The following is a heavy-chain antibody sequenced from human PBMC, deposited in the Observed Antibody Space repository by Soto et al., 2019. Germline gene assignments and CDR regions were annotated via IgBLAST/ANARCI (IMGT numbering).Heavy chain of an antibody. V-gene: IGHV1-69*13. J-gene: IGHJ6*02. Sequence: SAVHVSCKASVGPFLTGAISWVRQAPGQGLEWVGGIIPIFGTANYAQKFQGRVTITADESTSTAYMELNSLKTEDTAVYYCTTGSGGMDVWGQGTTVTFSS. CDR1: VGPFLTGA. CDR3: TTGSGGMDV. CDR2: IIPIFGTA.